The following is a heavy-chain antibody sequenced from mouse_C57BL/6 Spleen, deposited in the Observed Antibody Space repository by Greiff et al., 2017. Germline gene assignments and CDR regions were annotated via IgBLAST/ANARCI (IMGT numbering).Heavy chain of an antibody. V-gene: IGHV5-17*01. CDR3: ARRASSYDDVPFDY. CDR1: GFTFSDYG. Sequence: EVQLVESGGGLVKPGGSLKLSCAASGFTFSDYGMHWVRQAPEKGLEWVAYISSGSSTFDYADTVKGRFTISRDNAKTTLFLQMTSLRSEDTAMYYCARRASSYDDVPFDYWGQGTTLTVSS. D-gene: IGHD2-4*01. J-gene: IGHJ2*01. CDR2: ISSGSSTF.